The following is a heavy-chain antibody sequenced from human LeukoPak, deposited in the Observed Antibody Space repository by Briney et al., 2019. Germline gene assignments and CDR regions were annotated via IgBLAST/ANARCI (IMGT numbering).Heavy chain of an antibody. D-gene: IGHD6-13*01. CDR3: ARDRGAAAGMNWFDP. J-gene: IGHJ5*02. CDR2: IYHSGNT. CDR1: GGSISSYY. Sequence: SDTLSLTCTVSGGSISSYYWSWIRQPPGKELEWIGYIYHSGNTKCNPSLKSRVTISVVTSKNEFSLKLTSVTAADTAFYYCARDRGAAAGMNWFDPWGQGILVTVSS. V-gene: IGHV4-59*01.